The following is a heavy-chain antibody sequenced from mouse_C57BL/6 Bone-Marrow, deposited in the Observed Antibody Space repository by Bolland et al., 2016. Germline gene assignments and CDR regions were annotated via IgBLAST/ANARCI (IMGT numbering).Heavy chain of an antibody. CDR3: ARQYDGYYDYYFDY. J-gene: IGHJ2*01. Sequence: YYNEKFKGKATLTVDTSSSTAYMQLSSLTSEDSAVYFCARQYDGYYDYYFDYWGQGTT. D-gene: IGHD2-3*01. V-gene: IGHV1-56*01.